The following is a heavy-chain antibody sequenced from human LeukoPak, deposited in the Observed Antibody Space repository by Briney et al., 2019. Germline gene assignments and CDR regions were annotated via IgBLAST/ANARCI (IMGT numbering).Heavy chain of an antibody. D-gene: IGHD3-10*01. V-gene: IGHV1-2*02. J-gene: IGHJ4*02. CDR3: ARALAGSGSYYNY. CDR1: GYTFTGYY. Sequence: ASVKVSCKASGYTFTGYYMHWVRQAPGQGLAWMGWINPNSGGTNYAQKFQGRVTMTRDTSISTAYMELSRLRSDDTAVYYCARALAGSGSYYNYWGQGTLVTVSS. CDR2: INPNSGGT.